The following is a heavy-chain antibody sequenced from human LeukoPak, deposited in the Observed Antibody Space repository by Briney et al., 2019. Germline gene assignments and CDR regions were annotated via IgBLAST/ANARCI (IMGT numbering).Heavy chain of an antibody. J-gene: IGHJ4*02. CDR2: ISAYNGNT. CDR1: GYTFTSYG. Sequence: ASVKVSCKASGYTFTSYGISWVRQAPGQGLEWMGWISAYNGNTNYAQKLQGRVTMTRNPFISTAYMELNSLRSEDTAVYYCARVDNSIAGAANHWGQGTLVTVSS. D-gene: IGHD6-13*01. CDR3: ARVDNSIAGAANH. V-gene: IGHV1-18*01.